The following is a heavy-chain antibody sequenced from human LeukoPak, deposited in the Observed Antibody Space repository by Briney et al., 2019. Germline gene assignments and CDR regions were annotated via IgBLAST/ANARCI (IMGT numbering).Heavy chain of an antibody. J-gene: IGHJ4*02. Sequence: GGSLRLSCAISGLIFSSYWMTWVRQAPGKGLELVANIKQDGSEKYYVDSVKGRFTISRDNAKTSLYLQMSRLRVEDTAVYYCARVGCTTTSCLANWGQGTLVTVSS. D-gene: IGHD2-2*01. CDR1: GLIFSSYW. CDR2: IKQDGSEK. CDR3: ARVGCTTTSCLAN. V-gene: IGHV3-7*01.